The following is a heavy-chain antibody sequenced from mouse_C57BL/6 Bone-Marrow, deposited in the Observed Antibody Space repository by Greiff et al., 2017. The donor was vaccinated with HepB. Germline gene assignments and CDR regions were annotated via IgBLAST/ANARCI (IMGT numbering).Heavy chain of an antibody. V-gene: IGHV14-1*01. Sequence: VQLKQSGAELVRPGASVKLSCTASGFNIKDYYMHWVKQRPEQGLEWIGRIDPEDGDTEYAPKFQGKATMTADTSSNTAYLQLSSLTSEDTAVYYCTRVTTVVATDFGYWGQGTTLTVSS. J-gene: IGHJ2*01. CDR2: IDPEDGDT. CDR3: TRVTTVVATDFGY. D-gene: IGHD1-1*01. CDR1: GFNIKDYY.